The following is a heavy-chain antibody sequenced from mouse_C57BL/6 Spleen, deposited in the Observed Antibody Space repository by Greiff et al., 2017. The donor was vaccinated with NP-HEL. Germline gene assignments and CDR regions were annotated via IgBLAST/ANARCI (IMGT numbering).Heavy chain of an antibody. J-gene: IGHJ4*01. CDR2: ISDGGSYT. Sequence: EVQGVESGGGLVKPGGSLKLSCAASGFTFSSYAMSWVRQTPEKRLEWVATISDGGSYTYYPDNVKGRFTISRDNAKNNLYLQMSHLKSEDTAMYYCARDRPYYYGSSSYAMDYWGQGTSVTVSS. CDR1: GFTFSSYA. D-gene: IGHD1-1*01. V-gene: IGHV5-4*01. CDR3: ARDRPYYYGSSSYAMDY.